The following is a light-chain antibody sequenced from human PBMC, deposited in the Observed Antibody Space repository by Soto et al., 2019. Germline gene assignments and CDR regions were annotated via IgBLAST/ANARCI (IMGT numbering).Light chain of an antibody. Sequence: QSALTQPASVSGSPGQSITISCTGTSSDVGSYNYVSWYQQHPGKAPKLMIYEVSNRPSGVSNRFSGSKSGNTASLTISGLXXXXXANYYCSSYTSISTRVFGGGTQLT. CDR1: SSDVGSYNY. CDR3: SSYTSISTRV. V-gene: IGLV2-14*01. J-gene: IGLJ3*02. CDR2: EVS.